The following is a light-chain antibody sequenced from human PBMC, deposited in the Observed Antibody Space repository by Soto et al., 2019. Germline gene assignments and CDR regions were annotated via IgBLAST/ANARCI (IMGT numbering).Light chain of an antibody. CDR1: SSNVGGYNY. Sequence: SALTQPASVSGSPGQSITISCTGTSSNVGGYNYVSWYQQHPGKAPQLMIYDVSNRPSGVSNRLSGSKSGNTASLTISGLQAEDEADYYCSSYTSSITVVFGGGTKVTVL. J-gene: IGLJ2*01. V-gene: IGLV2-14*03. CDR2: DVS. CDR3: SSYTSSITVV.